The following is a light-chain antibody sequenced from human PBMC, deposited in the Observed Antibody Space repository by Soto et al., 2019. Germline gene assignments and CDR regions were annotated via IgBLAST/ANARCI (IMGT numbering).Light chain of an antibody. Sequence: QSALTQPASVSGSPGQSITISCTGTSSDVGGYNYVSWYQQHPGKAHKLMIYEVSNRHSGVSNRFSGSKSGNTTSLPIAALKDDDEAYYYCRSYTSSSTVVFGRGTKLTVL. V-gene: IGLV2-14*01. CDR1: SSDVGGYNY. CDR3: RSYTSSSTVV. J-gene: IGLJ2*01. CDR2: EVS.